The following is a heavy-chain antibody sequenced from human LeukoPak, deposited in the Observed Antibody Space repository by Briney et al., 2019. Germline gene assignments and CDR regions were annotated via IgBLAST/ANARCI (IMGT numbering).Heavy chain of an antibody. D-gene: IGHD2-2*01. CDR1: GFTFSSYA. CDR2: ISGSGGST. Sequence: GGSLRLSCAASGFTFSSYAMSWVRQAPGKGLEWVSAISGSGGSTYYADFVKGRFTISRDNSKNTLYLQMNSLRAEDTAVYYCAKGSQLLQTYDAFDIWGQGTMVTVSS. J-gene: IGHJ3*02. V-gene: IGHV3-23*01. CDR3: AKGSQLLQTYDAFDI.